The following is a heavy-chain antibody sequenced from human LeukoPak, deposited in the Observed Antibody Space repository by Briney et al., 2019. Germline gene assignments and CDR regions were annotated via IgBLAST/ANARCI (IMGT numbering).Heavy chain of an antibody. CDR2: ISTYNGDT. J-gene: IGHJ4*02. D-gene: IGHD3-16*01. CDR3: ARGSSYGFSMGY. V-gene: IGHV1-18*01. CDR1: GYTFTSYG. Sequence: GASVKVSCKASGYTFTSYGINWVRQAPGQGLEWMGWISTYNGDTNYAQKLQGRVTMTTGTSTSTAYMELRSLRSDDTAVYYCARGSSYGFSMGYWGQGTLVTVSS.